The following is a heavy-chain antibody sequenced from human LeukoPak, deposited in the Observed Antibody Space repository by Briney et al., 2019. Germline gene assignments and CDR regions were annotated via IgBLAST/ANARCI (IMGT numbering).Heavy chain of an antibody. Sequence: GGSLRLSRAASGFTFSSYWMSWVRQAPGKGLEWVANIKQDGSEKYYVDSVKGRFTISRDNAKNSLYLQMNSLRAEDTAVYYCAKDYDRTGYYFDYWGQGTLVTVSS. CDR1: GFTFSSYW. J-gene: IGHJ4*02. CDR3: AKDYDRTGYYFDY. V-gene: IGHV3-7*01. CDR2: IKQDGSEK. D-gene: IGHD3-22*01.